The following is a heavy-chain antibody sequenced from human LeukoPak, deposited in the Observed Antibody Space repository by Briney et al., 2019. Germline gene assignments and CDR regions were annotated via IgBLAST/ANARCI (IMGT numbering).Heavy chain of an antibody. J-gene: IGHJ4*02. CDR3: ARDGYDSSGYFGYYFDY. Sequence: GGSLRLSCAASGFTFSSYAMHWVRQAPGKGLEWVAVISYDGSNKYYADSVKGRFTISRDNSKNTLYLQMNSLRAEDTAVYYCARDGYDSSGYFGYYFDYWGQGTLVTVSS. CDR2: ISYDGSNK. V-gene: IGHV3-30-3*01. D-gene: IGHD3-22*01. CDR1: GFTFSSYA.